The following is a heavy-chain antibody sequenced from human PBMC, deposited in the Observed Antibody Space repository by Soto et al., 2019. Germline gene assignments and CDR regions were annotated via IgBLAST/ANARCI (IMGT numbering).Heavy chain of an antibody. D-gene: IGHD2-2*01. J-gene: IGHJ4*02. CDR2: IGGLGDNT. CDR3: ARDKPVAVPAAPLDY. V-gene: IGHV3-23*01. CDR1: GFTFSSYA. Sequence: GGSLRLSCAASGFTFSSYAMSWVRQAPGKGLEWVSGIGGLGDNTYYADSVKGRFTISRDNSKNTLSLQMNSLRAEDTALYYCARDKPVAVPAAPLDYWGQGTLVTVSS.